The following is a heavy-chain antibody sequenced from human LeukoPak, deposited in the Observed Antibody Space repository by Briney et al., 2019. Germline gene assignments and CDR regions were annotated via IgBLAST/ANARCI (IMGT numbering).Heavy chain of an antibody. D-gene: IGHD6-13*01. V-gene: IGHV6-1*01. J-gene: IGHJ4*01. CDR2: TYYRSKWYS. CDR3: AFGAAIGSHFDY. Sequence: QTLSLTCAISGDSVSNNRATWNWIRQSPSRGLEWLGRTYYRSKWYSEYAISVKSRISIYADTSKNHFSLQLNSVTPEDTAVYFCAFGAAIGSHFDYWGQGTLVTVSS. CDR1: GDSVSNNRAT.